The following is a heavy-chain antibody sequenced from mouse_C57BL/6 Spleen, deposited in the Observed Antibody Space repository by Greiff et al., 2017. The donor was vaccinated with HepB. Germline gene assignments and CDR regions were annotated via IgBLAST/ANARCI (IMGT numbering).Heavy chain of an antibody. V-gene: IGHV3-1*01. CDR1: GYSITSGYD. CDR2: ISYSGST. CDR3: ARGGDYLHPFDY. D-gene: IGHD2-4*01. Sequence: DVKLQESGPGMVKPSQSLSLTCTVTGYSITSGYDWHWIRHFPGNKLEWMGYISYSGSTNYNPSLKSRISITHDTSKNHFFMKLNSVTTEDTATYYCARGGDYLHPFDYWGQGTTLTVSS. J-gene: IGHJ2*01.